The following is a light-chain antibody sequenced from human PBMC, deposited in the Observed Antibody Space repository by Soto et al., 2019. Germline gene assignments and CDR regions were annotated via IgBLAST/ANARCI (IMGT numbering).Light chain of an antibody. CDR1: QSVSSS. CDR3: QQYNKWPAT. J-gene: IGKJ1*01. V-gene: IGKV3-15*01. Sequence: EIVMTQSPATLSVSPGERATLSCRASQSVSSSLAWFQQKPGQAPRLLIYGASTRDTGISARFSGSGSGTEFTLNISSLQSGDFAVYHCQQYNKWPATLGQATKV. CDR2: GAS.